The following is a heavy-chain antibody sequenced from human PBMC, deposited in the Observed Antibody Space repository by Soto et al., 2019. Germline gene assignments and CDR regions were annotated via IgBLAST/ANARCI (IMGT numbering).Heavy chain of an antibody. J-gene: IGHJ6*02. D-gene: IGHD3-10*01. Sequence: GESLKISCQTSGYTFSSNWIGWVRQMPGKGLEWMGIIYPGDSDTRYSPSFQGQVTISADKSISTAYLQWSSLKASDTAMYYCVSGSGSYYNYYYYYGMDVWGQGTTVTVSS. V-gene: IGHV5-51*01. CDR2: IYPGDSDT. CDR1: GYTFSSNW. CDR3: VSGSGSYYNYYYYYGMDV.